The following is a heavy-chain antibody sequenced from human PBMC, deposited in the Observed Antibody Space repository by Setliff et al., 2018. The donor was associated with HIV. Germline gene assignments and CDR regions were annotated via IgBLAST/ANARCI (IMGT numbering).Heavy chain of an antibody. J-gene: IGHJ6*02. CDR2: ISYGGGT. Sequence: SETLSLTCTVSGGSMNSYYWGWIRHSPGKGLEWIGSISYGGGTHYNPSLKSRVTISVDTSQNQFSLKLSSVTAADPAVYYCVSCTNGVWQNYYYYYGMDVWGQGTTVTVSS. CDR1: GGSMNSYY. D-gene: IGHD2-8*01. V-gene: IGHV4-59*05. CDR3: VSCTNGVWQNYYYYYGMDV.